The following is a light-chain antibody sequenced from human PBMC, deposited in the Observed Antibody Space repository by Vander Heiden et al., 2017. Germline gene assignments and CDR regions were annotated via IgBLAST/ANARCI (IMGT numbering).Light chain of an antibody. J-gene: IGKJ1*01. Sequence: DIQMTQATSAVSASIGDRVTISCRAGQSISSYLNWYQQKPGKAPKLLIYAASSSQSGVPSRFSGRGSLSDFTLTISRLQPEDFATYYCQLCDSTPRTFGQGTKVEIK. V-gene: IGKV1-39*01. CDR1: QSISSY. CDR2: AAS. CDR3: QLCDSTPRT.